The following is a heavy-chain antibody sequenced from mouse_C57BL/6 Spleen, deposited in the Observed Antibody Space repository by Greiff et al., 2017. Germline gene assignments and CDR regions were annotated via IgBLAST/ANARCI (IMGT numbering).Heavy chain of an antibody. Sequence: EVQRVGSGGGLVKPGGSLKLSCAASGFTFSSYAISWVRQTPEKRLGWVATISDGGSYTYYPDNVKGRFTISRDNAKNNLYLQMSHLKSEDTAMYYCARDWDFDYWGQGTTLTVSS. J-gene: IGHJ2*01. CDR1: GFTFSSYA. CDR3: ARDWDFDY. V-gene: IGHV5-4*01. CDR2: ISDGGSYT.